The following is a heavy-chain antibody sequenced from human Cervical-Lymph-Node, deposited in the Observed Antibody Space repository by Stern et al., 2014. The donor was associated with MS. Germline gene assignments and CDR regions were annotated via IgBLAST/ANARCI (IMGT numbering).Heavy chain of an antibody. CDR2: INPGGGST. Sequence: QVQLVQSGAEVKKPGASVKVSCKAFGYTFTSNKMHWVRQAPGQGLEWMVIINPGGGSTRYAQKLQGIVTMTRDTSTSTVYMELTSLRSEDTAVYSCARDNGGWSVDSWGQGTLVIVSS. J-gene: IGHJ4*02. CDR1: GYTFTSNK. D-gene: IGHD6-19*01. CDR3: ARDNGGWSVDS. V-gene: IGHV1-46*01.